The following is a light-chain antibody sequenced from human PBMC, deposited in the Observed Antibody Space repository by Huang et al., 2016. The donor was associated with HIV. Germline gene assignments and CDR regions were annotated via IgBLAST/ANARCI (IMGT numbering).Light chain of an antibody. J-gene: IGKJ3*01. V-gene: IGKV3-15*01. Sequence: EIVMTQSPATLSVSPGERATLSCRASQSVSSNLAWYHQNPGQAPRLLIYGASTTATGIPARFRCSGSGTEFTLTISSLQSEDFAVYYCQQYNNWPKVFTFGPGTKVDIK. CDR2: GAS. CDR3: QQYNNWPKVFT. CDR1: QSVSSN.